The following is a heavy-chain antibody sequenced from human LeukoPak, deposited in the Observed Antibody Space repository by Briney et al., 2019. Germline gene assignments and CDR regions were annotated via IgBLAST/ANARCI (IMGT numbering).Heavy chain of an antibody. CDR3: ARGILNDFWSGYSLSGGMDV. CDR2: ISGSGDVT. J-gene: IGHJ6*04. Sequence: GGSLRLSCAASGFTFSIYTMTWVRQAPGQGLEWVSIISGSGDVTYSADSVKGRFALFRDNSKNTLYLQMNSLRAEDTAVYYCARGILNDFWSGYSLSGGMDVWGKGTTVTVSS. D-gene: IGHD3-3*01. V-gene: IGHV3-23*01. CDR1: GFTFSIYT.